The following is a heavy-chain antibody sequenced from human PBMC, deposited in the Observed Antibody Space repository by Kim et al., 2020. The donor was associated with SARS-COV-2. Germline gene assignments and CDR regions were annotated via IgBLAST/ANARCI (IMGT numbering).Heavy chain of an antibody. CDR2: TYYSGST. D-gene: IGHD1-26*01. CDR1: GGSISSYY. CDR3: ARAAVDKPQWELKPINAFDI. Sequence: SETLSLTCTVSGGSISSYYWSWIRQPPGKGLEWIGYTYYSGSTNYNPSLKSRVTISVDTSKNQFSLKLSSVTAADTAVYYCARAAVDKPQWELKPINAFDIWGQGTMVTVSS. V-gene: IGHV4-59*13. J-gene: IGHJ3*02.